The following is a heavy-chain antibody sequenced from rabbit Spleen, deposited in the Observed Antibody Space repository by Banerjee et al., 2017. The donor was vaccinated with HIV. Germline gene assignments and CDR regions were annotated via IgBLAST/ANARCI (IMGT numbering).Heavy chain of an antibody. J-gene: IGHJ4*01. D-gene: IGHD4-1*01. CDR3: ARDLAGVIGWNFNL. V-gene: IGHV1S40*01. CDR2: IGAGISYTI. CDR1: GFSFSYSDY. Sequence: QSLEESGGDLVKPGASLTLTCTASGFSFSYSDYMCWVRQPPGKGPEWIACIGAGISYTIYYATWAKGRFTISRTSSTTVTLQVTSLTAADTATYFCARDLAGVIGWNFNLWGQGTLVT.